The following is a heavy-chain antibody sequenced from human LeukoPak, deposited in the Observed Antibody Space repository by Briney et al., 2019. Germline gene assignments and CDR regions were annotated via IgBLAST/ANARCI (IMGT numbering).Heavy chain of an antibody. CDR1: GDSISSSY. CDR2: IYASGST. J-gene: IGHJ6*02. Sequence: PSETLSLTCTVSGDSISSSYWSWIRQPAGKGLEWIGRIYASGSTNYSPSLKSRATMSVDTSKNQFSLKLSSVTAADTAVYYCARGPGTSNYYYYYGMDVWSQGTTVTVSS. D-gene: IGHD3-10*01. CDR3: ARGPGTSNYYYYYGMDV. V-gene: IGHV4-4*07.